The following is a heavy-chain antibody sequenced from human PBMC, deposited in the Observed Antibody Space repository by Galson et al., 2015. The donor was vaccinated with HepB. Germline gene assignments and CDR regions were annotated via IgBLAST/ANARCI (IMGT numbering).Heavy chain of an antibody. J-gene: IGHJ6*02. Sequence: SVKVSCKASGYTFTGYHMHWVRQAPGQGLEWMGWINPNSGGTNYAQKFQGWVTMTRDTSISTAYMELSRLRSDDTAVYYCAREAGATTSYYYGMDVWGQGTTVTVSS. CDR1: GYTFTGYH. CDR3: AREAGATTSYYYGMDV. D-gene: IGHD1-26*01. CDR2: INPNSGGT. V-gene: IGHV1-2*04.